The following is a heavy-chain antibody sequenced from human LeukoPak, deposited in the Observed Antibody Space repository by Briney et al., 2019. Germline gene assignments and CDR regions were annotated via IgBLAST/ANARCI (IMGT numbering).Heavy chain of an antibody. CDR1: GFTFSTYA. D-gene: IGHD4-17*01. V-gene: IGHV3-30*04. CDR2: ISYNGSHQ. Sequence: GGSLRLSCAASGFTFSTYAMHWVRQAPGKGLEWLTVISYNGSHQYYSDSVRGRFTISRDNSRNSVFLQINRLRPEDTAVYYCARRYGDYWGQGTLVTVSS. J-gene: IGHJ4*02. CDR3: ARRYGDY.